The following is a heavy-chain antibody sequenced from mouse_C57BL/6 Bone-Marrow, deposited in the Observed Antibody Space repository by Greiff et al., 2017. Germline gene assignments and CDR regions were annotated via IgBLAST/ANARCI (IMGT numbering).Heavy chain of an antibody. D-gene: IGHD2-3*01. V-gene: IGHV1-81*01. CDR3: ARSDGYRFAY. J-gene: IGHJ3*01. CDR1: GYTFTSYG. Sequence: LVESGAELARPGASVKLSCKASGYTFTSYGISWVKQRTGQGLEWIGEIYPRSGNTYYNEKFKGKATLTADKSSSTAYMELRSLTSEDSAVYFCARSDGYRFAYWGQGTLVTVSA. CDR2: IYPRSGNT.